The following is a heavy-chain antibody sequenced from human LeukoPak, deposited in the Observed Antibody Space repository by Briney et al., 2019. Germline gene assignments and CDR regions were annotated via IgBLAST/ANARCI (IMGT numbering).Heavy chain of an antibody. Sequence: GGSLRLSCAASGFTFSSYSMNWVRQAPGKGLEWVSSISSSSSYIYYADSVKGRFTISRDNAKNPLYLQMNSLRAEDTAVYYCARSGAYCGGDCPEDAFDIWGQGTMVTVSS. CDR1: GFTFSSYS. D-gene: IGHD2-21*01. V-gene: IGHV3-21*01. CDR3: ARSGAYCGGDCPEDAFDI. J-gene: IGHJ3*02. CDR2: ISSSSSYI.